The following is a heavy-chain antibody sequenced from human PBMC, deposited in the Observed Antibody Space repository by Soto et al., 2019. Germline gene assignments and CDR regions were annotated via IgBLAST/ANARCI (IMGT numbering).Heavy chain of an antibody. CDR2: INPSGGRA. CDR3: AREGGQQLVLVGQVYYYYGMHV. CDR1: GYTFTSYY. Sequence: GASVKVSCKASGYTFTSYYMHWVRQAPGQGLEWMGGINPSGGRANYAQKFQGRVTMTADASTSTAYMELSSLRSEDTAVYYCAREGGQQLVLVGQVYYYYGMHVWGQGTTVTVSS. J-gene: IGHJ6*02. D-gene: IGHD6-13*01. V-gene: IGHV1-46*01.